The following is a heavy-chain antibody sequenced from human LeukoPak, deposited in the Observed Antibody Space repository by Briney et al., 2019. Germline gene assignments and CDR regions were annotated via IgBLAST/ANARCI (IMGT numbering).Heavy chain of an antibody. Sequence: ASVKVSCKASGYTFIDYYMHWVRQAPGQGLEWMGWINPNSGGTNYAQKFQGRVTMTRDTSISTAYMELSRLRSDDTAVYYCARDSSGWYYLFEPPVDFDYWGQGTLVTVSS. CDR3: ARDSSGWYYLFEPPVDFDY. J-gene: IGHJ4*02. D-gene: IGHD6-19*01. CDR1: GYTFIDYY. CDR2: INPNSGGT. V-gene: IGHV1-2*02.